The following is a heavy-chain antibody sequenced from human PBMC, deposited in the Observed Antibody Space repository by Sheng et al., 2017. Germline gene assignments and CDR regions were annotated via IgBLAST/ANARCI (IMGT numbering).Heavy chain of an antibody. CDR1: GYTFTGYY. J-gene: IGHJ6*03. CDR3: ARGEAFYYGGLPYYYYMDV. CDR2: INPNSGGT. D-gene: IGHD3-22*01. Sequence: QVQLVQSGAEVKKPGASVKVSCKASGYTFTGYYMHWVRQAPGQGLEWMGWINPNSGGTNYAQKFQGRVTMTRDTSISTAYMELSRLRSDDTAVYYCARGEAFYYGGLPYYYYMDVWGKGTTVTVSS. V-gene: IGHV1-2*02.